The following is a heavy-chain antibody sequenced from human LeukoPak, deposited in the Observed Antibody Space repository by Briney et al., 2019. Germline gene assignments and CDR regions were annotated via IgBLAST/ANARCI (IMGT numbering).Heavy chain of an antibody. D-gene: IGHD3-3*01. CDR2: IIPIFGTA. V-gene: IGHV1-69*05. J-gene: IGHJ5*02. CDR3: ARGIGNFGNWFDP. Sequence: ASVKVSCKASGGTFSSYAISWVRQAPGQGREWMGRIIPIFGTANYAQKFQGRVTITTDESTSTAYMELSSLRSEDTAVYYCARGIGNFGNWFDPWGQGTLLTVSS. CDR1: GGTFSSYA.